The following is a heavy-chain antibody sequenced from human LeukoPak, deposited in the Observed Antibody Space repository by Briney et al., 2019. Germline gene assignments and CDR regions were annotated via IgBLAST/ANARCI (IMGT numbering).Heavy chain of an antibody. D-gene: IGHD5-18*01. J-gene: IGHJ6*03. CDR3: AREDTATYYYYYYLDV. CDR1: RYTFTGYY. V-gene: IGHV1-2*02. Sequence: ASVKVSCKASRYTFTGYYMHWVRQAPGQGLEWMGWINPNSGGTNYAQKFQGRVTMTRDTSISTAYMELSRLRSDDTAVYYCAREDTATYYYYYYLDVWGKGTTVTVSS. CDR2: INPNSGGT.